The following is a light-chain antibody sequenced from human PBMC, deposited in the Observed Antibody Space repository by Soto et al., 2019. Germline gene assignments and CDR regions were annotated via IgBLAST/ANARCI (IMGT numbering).Light chain of an antibody. CDR1: QGVSSK. J-gene: IGKJ4*01. Sequence: ELVMTQSPATLSVSPGERATLSCRASQGVSSKLAWYQQKVDQAPRLLIYGASTRAAGIPARFSGSGSGTEFTLTTSSLQSEDFEVYYCQQYDKWPLTFGGGAKVEIK. CDR3: QQYDKWPLT. V-gene: IGKV3-15*01. CDR2: GAS.